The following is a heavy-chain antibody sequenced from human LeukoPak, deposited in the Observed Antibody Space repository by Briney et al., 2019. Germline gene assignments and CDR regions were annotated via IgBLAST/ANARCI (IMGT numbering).Heavy chain of an antibody. CDR3: AKNYASGRGVPYAMDV. D-gene: IGHD3-10*01. Sequence: GGSLRLLCASSGTNFAVHATRRLRPAPRKGKEWSSANSGISGSTTIYADSVKGRFAVSRDNSRNTLFLQMNSLRAEDTAVYYCAKNYASGRGVPYAMDVWGQGTTVTVAS. J-gene: IGHJ6*02. V-gene: IGHV3-23*01. CDR2: NSGISGSTT. CDR1: GTNFAVHA.